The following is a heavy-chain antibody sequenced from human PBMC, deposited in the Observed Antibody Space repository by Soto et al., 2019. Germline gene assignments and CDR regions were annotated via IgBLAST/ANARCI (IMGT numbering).Heavy chain of an antibody. J-gene: IGHJ4*02. Sequence: GASVKVSCKASGYTFTSYAMHWVRQAPGQRLEWMGWINAGNGNTKYSQKFQGRVTITRDTSASTAYMELSSLRSEDTAVYYCARDLDTVWSGCVGYWGQGTLVTVSS. V-gene: IGHV1-3*01. CDR2: INAGNGNT. CDR3: ARDLDTVWSGCVGY. CDR1: GYTFTSYA. D-gene: IGHD3-3*01.